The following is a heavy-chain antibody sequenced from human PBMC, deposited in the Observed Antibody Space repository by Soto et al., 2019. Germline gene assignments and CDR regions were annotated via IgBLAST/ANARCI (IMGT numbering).Heavy chain of an antibody. J-gene: IGHJ4*02. CDR2: IKQDGSEK. CDR1: GFTFSSYW. CDR3: ARGYDVLRFLEWLPYFDY. D-gene: IGHD3-3*01. V-gene: IGHV3-7*01. Sequence: GGSLRLSCAASGFTFSSYWMSWVRPAPGKGLEWVANIKQDGSEKYYVDSVKGRFTISRDNAKNSLYLQMNSLRAEDTAVYYCARGYDVLRFLEWLPYFDYWGQGTLVTVSS.